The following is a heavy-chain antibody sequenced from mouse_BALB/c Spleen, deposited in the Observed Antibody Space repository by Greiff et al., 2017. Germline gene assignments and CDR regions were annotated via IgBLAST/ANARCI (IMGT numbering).Heavy chain of an antibody. Sequence: EVQLQQSGAELVKPGASVKLSCTASGFNIKDTLMHWVKQRPEQGLEWIGRIDPANGNTKYDPKCQGKATITADTSSNTAYLQLSSLTSEDTGVYYCASGSQFAYWGQGTLVTVSA. CDR3: ASGSQFAY. D-gene: IGHD2-2*01. CDR1: GFNIKDTL. CDR2: IDPANGNT. V-gene: IGHV14-3*02. J-gene: IGHJ3*01.